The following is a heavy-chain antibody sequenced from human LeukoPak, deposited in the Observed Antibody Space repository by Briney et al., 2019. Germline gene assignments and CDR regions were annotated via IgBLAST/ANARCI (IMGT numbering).Heavy chain of an antibody. CDR2: IKQDGSEK. CDR3: ARGPGYSSSWFEYFQH. CDR1: GFTFSSYW. D-gene: IGHD6-13*01. Sequence: GGSLKLSCAASGFTFSSYWMSWVRQAPGKGLEWVANIKQDGSEKYYVDSVKGRFTISRDNAKNSLYLQMNSLRAEDTAVYYCARGPGYSSSWFEYFQHWGQGTLVTVSS. J-gene: IGHJ1*01. V-gene: IGHV3-7*01.